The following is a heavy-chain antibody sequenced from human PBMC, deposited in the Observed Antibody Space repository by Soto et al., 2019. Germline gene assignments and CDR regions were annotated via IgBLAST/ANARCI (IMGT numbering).Heavy chain of an antibody. D-gene: IGHD1-26*01. Sequence: SETLSLTCTVSGGSISSSNYYWGWIRQPPGKGLEWIGSIYYSGSTYYNPSLKSRVTISVDTSKNQFSLKLSSVTAADTAVYYCATQEVGGSYIYTFDPWGQGTLVTVSS. V-gene: IGHV4-39*01. CDR3: ATQEVGGSYIYTFDP. CDR2: IYYSGST. CDR1: GGSISSSNYY. J-gene: IGHJ5*02.